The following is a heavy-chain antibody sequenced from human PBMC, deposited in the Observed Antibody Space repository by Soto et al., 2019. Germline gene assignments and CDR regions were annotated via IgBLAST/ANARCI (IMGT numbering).Heavy chain of an antibody. CDR1: GYTFTSYG. V-gene: IGHV1-18*01. Sequence: QVQLVQSGAEVKKPGASVKVSCKASGYTFTSYGISWVRQAPGQGLAWMGWISAYNGNTNYAQKLQGRATMTTDTSTSKAYMELRSLRSDDTAVYYCARAYSVVGPAAIGLTYYMDVWGKGTTVTVSS. J-gene: IGHJ6*03. CDR2: ISAYNGNT. CDR3: ARAYSVVGPAAIGLTYYMDV. D-gene: IGHD2-2*01.